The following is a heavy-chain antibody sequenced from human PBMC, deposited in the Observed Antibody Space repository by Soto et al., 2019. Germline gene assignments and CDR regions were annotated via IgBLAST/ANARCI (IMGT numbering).Heavy chain of an antibody. CDR3: ARERDGSSWSSAESLQY. Sequence: GASVKVSCKASGYIFSNYGISWVRQAPGQGLEWMGWSSTYNANKSYAQKFQGRVTMTTDTSTSTAYMELRSLRSDDTAVFYCARERDGSSWSSAESLQYWGQGTLVTVSS. D-gene: IGHD6-13*01. V-gene: IGHV1-18*01. CDR1: GYIFSNYG. J-gene: IGHJ1*01. CDR2: SSTYNANK.